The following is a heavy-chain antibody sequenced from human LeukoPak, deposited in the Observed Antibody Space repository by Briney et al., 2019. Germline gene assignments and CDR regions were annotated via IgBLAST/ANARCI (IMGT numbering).Heavy chain of an antibody. CDR2: ISGSGGST. CDR1: GFTFSSYA. V-gene: IGHV3-23*01. CDR3: AKSCYSGSYHSLIDY. D-gene: IGHD1-26*01. J-gene: IGHJ4*02. Sequence: PGGSLRLSCAASGFTFSSYAMSWVRQAPGKGLEWVSAISGSGGSTYYADSVKGRFTISRDNSKNTLYLQMNSLRAEDTAVYYCAKSCYSGSYHSLIDYWGQGTLVTVSS.